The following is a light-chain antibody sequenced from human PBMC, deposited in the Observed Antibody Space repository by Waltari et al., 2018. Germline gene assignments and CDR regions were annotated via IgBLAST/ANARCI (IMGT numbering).Light chain of an antibody. V-gene: IGLV2-23*02. Sequence: QSALTQPASVSGSPGPPITISCPGPSSAVGTYYFVSRYPQHPGKAPKLMIHDVNKRPSGVSPRSSGSKSGNTASLTISGLQAEDEADYYCCSFADSSASWVFGGGTKLTVL. CDR3: CSFADSSASWV. CDR2: DVN. CDR1: SSAVGTYYF. J-gene: IGLJ3*02.